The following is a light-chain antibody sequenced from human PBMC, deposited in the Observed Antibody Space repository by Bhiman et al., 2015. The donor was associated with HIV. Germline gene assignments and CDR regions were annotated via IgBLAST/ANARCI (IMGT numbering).Light chain of an antibody. J-gene: IGLJ1*01. CDR1: SLRNYY. V-gene: IGLV3-19*01. CDR2: GKN. CDR3: QAWDSSTGV. Sequence: SSEVTQDPAVSVALGQTVRITCQGDSLRNYYANWYQQKPGQAPLLVIYGKNNRPSGIPERISGSNSGDTATLTISGAQAMDEADYYCQAWDSSTGVFGPGTRVTVL.